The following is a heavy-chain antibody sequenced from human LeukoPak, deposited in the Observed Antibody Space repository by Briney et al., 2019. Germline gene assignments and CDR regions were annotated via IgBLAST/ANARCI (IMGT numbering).Heavy chain of an antibody. CDR2: ISDYNSNR. CDR1: GYTFTSCG. Sequence: ASVKVSCKASGYTFTSCGISWVRQAPGQGLEWMGWISDYNSNRNYAQKFQDRVTLTTDTSTSTAYMELGSLRSDDTAVYYCARSMTPVDAFDIWGQGTMVTVSS. CDR3: ARSMTPVDAFDI. V-gene: IGHV1-18*01. J-gene: IGHJ3*02. D-gene: IGHD6-6*01.